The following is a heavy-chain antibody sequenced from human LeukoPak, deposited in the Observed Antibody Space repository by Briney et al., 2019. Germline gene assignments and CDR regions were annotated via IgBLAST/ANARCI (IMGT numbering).Heavy chain of an antibody. CDR2: ISGGGDIT. CDR1: GFNFANHA. D-gene: IGHD2-21*02. V-gene: IGHV3-23*01. Sequence: GGSLRLSCAASGFNFANHAMSWVRQTAGKGLEWVSAISGGGDITYYADSVKGRFTISRDNSKDTLFLQMHSLRPGDMAVYYCVREDTPATANYWGQGTLVTISS. J-gene: IGHJ4*02. CDR3: VREDTPATANY.